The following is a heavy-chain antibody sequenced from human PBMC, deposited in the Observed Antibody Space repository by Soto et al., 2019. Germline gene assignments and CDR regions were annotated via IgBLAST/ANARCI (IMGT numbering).Heavy chain of an antibody. Sequence: LRLSCAASGFTFSSYAMSWVRQAPGKGLEWVSTISGISGTTYYADFVKGRFTISRDNSKNTLYLQMNSLSPGDTGVYYCAKDPGVIAYYYYGMDVWGQGTTVTVSS. V-gene: IGHV3-23*01. CDR2: ISGISGTT. J-gene: IGHJ6*02. CDR3: AKDPGVIAYYYYGMDV. D-gene: IGHD2-21*01. CDR1: GFTFSSYA.